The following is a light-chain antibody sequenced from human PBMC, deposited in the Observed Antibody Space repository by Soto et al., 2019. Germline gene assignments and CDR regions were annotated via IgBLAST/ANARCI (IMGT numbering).Light chain of an antibody. CDR3: SSYTSSSTLV. Sequence: QYRLTLPVSVCGSFGQSITISCTGTSSDVGGYNYVSWYQQHPGKAPKLMIYEVSNRPSGVSNRFSGSKSGNTASLTISGLQAEDEADYYCSSYTSSSTLVFGPGTKVTVL. CDR1: SSDVGGYNY. CDR2: EVS. V-gene: IGLV2-14*01. J-gene: IGLJ1*01.